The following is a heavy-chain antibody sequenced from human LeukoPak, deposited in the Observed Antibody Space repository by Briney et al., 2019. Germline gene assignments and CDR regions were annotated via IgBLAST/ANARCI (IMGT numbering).Heavy chain of an antibody. CDR1: GFTFSSYS. CDR2: ISSSSSTI. J-gene: IGHJ3*02. Sequence: GGSLRLSCAASGFTFSSYSMNWVRQAPGKGLEWVSYISSSSSTIYYADSVKGRFTISRDNAKNSLYLQMNSLRAEDTAVYYCARDNPIILDRDAFDIWGQGTMVTVSS. CDR3: ARDNPIILDRDAFDI. D-gene: IGHD2-8*02. V-gene: IGHV3-48*01.